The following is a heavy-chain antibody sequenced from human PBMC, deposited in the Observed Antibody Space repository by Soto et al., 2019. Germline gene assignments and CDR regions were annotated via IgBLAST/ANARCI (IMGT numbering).Heavy chain of an antibody. V-gene: IGHV3-33*01. Sequence: QVQLVESGGGVVQPGRSLRLSCAASGFTFSSNGMHWVRQAPGKGLEWVAVIWYDGSNKYYADSVKGRFTISRDNSKNTLYLQMNSLRAEDTAGYYCARAYNIEEFDYWGQGTLVTVSS. CDR2: IWYDGSNK. CDR3: ARAYNIEEFDY. CDR1: GFTFSSNG. J-gene: IGHJ4*02. D-gene: IGHD5-12*01.